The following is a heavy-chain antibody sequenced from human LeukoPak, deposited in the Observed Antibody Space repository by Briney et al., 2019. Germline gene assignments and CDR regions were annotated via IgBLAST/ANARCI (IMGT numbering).Heavy chain of an antibody. CDR1: GGSISSYY. Sequence: SETLSLTCTVSGGSISSYYWSWIRQPAGKGLEWIGRIYTSGSTNYNPSLKSRVTMSVDTSKNQFSLKLNSVTAADTAVYYCAGEKQWLGIDYWGQGTLVTVSS. CDR3: AGEKQWLGIDY. J-gene: IGHJ4*02. D-gene: IGHD6-19*01. CDR2: IYTSGST. V-gene: IGHV4-4*07.